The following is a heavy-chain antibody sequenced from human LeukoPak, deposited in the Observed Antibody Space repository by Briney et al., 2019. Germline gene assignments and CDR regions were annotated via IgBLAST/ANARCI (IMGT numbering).Heavy chain of an antibody. D-gene: IGHD3-10*01. V-gene: IGHV3-48*04. CDR2: ISSSSSTI. CDR1: GFTFSSYS. J-gene: IGHJ3*02. Sequence: GGSLRLSCAASGFTFSSYSMNWVRQAPGKGLEWVSYISSSSSTIYYADSVRGRFTISRDNAKNSLYLQMNSLRAEDTAVYYCAKFGWGSHGFDIWGQGTMVTVSS. CDR3: AKFGWGSHGFDI.